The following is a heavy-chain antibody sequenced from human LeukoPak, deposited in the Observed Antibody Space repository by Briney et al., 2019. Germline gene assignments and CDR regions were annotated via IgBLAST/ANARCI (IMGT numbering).Heavy chain of an antibody. CDR1: GFTFSSYA. CDR3: AKATVVVVVAARIFDY. Sequence: GGSLRLSCAASGFTFSSYAMNWVRQAPGKGLEWVSATGSTGVSTFYADSVKGRFTVSRDNSKNTLSLQMNSLRAEDTAVYYCAKATVVVVVAARIFDYWGQGTLVTVSS. D-gene: IGHD2-15*01. V-gene: IGHV3-23*01. J-gene: IGHJ4*02. CDR2: TGSTGVST.